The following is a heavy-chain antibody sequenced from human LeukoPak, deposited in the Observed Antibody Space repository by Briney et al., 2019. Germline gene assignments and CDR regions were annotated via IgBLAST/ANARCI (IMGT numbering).Heavy chain of an antibody. J-gene: IGHJ4*02. V-gene: IGHV4-39*01. D-gene: IGHD6-19*01. Sequence: SETLSLTCTVSGGSISSSSYYWGWIRQPPGKGLEWIVSIYYSGSTYYNPSHKSRVTISVDTSKNQFSLKLSSVTAADTAVYYCARLAGYSSGWYEEGFDYWGQGTLVTVSS. CDR1: GGSISSSSYY. CDR3: ARLAGYSSGWYEEGFDY. CDR2: IYYSGST.